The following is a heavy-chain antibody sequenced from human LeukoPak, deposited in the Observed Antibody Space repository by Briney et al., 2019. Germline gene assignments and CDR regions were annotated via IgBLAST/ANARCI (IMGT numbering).Heavy chain of an antibody. CDR2: ISGSGGST. Sequence: GGSLRLSCAASGFTFSSYAMSWVRQAPGKGLEWVSTISGSGGSTYYADSVKGRFTISRDNSKNTLYLQMNSLRAEDTAVYYCAKVKNYYDSSGLDYWGQGTLVTVSS. D-gene: IGHD3-22*01. CDR3: AKVKNYYDSSGLDY. CDR1: GFTFSSYA. J-gene: IGHJ4*02. V-gene: IGHV3-23*01.